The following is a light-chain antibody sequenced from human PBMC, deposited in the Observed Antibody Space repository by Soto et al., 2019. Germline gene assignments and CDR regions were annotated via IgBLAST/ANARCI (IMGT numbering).Light chain of an antibody. V-gene: IGKV3-20*01. CDR3: QQYGDSPMYT. J-gene: IGKJ2*01. Sequence: EIVLTQSPGTLSSSPGERATLSCRASQSVSSSHLAWYQQKPGQAPRLLSYGASSRATGIPARFSGSGSGTDFTLTISRLEPEDFAVYFCQQYGDSPMYTFGQGTKLEI. CDR2: GAS. CDR1: QSVSSSH.